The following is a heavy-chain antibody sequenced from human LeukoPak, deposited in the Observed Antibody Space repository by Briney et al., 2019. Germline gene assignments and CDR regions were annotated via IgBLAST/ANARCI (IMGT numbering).Heavy chain of an antibody. CDR2: INPNSGGT. V-gene: IGHV1-2*02. CDR1: GYTFTGYY. D-gene: IGHD5-12*01. J-gene: IGHJ4*02. CDR3: ARSAEWKEWPD. Sequence: ASVKVSCKASGYTFTGYYMHWVRQAPGQGLEWMGWINPNSGGTNYAQKFQGRVTMTSGTSISTAYMELSRLRSEDTAVYYCARSAEWKEWPDWGQGTLVTVSS.